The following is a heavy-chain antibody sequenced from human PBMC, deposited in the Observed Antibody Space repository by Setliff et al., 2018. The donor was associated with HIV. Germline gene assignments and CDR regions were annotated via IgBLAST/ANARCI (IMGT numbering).Heavy chain of an antibody. CDR2: IKSEFDGGTT. J-gene: IGHJ3*01. V-gene: IGHV3-15*01. CDR3: VTDEKVAFDV. CDR1: GFTFSNAW. Sequence: AGGSLRLSCAASGFTFSNAWMTWVRQGPGKGLEWVGRIKSEFDGGTTDYAAAVRGRFTFSRDDSKDTLYLQMNSLKIEDTGTYYCVTDEKVAFDVWGQGTKVTVSS.